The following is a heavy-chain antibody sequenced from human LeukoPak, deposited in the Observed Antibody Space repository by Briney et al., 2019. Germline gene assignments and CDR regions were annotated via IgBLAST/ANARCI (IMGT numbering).Heavy chain of an antibody. V-gene: IGHV3-30*02. J-gene: IGHJ4*02. CDR3: ARRDYHGSSGYYDSSY. CDR1: GFTFSSYG. CDR2: IRYDGSNK. Sequence: PGGSLRLSCAASGFTFSSYGMHWVRQAPGKGLEWVAFIRYDGSNKYYADSVKGRFTISRDNSKNTLYLQMNSLRAEDTAAYYCARRDYHGSSGYYDSSYWGQGTLVTVSS. D-gene: IGHD3-22*01.